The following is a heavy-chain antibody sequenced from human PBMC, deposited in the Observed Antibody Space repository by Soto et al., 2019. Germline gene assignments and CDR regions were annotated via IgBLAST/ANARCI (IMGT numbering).Heavy chain of an antibody. CDR3: ARHALTASIDQLQPVDY. CDR1: GDSIVSRGCY. Sequence: QLQLQEWGPGLVKPSETLSLTCSVSGDSIVSRGCYWGWIRQPPGKGLEWIGSIYYSGSTSYNPSLKTRVTISEDTSKNQLSLKLGSVTAADTAVYYCARHALTASIDQLQPVDYWGQGTLVTVSS. D-gene: IGHD2-2*01. J-gene: IGHJ4*02. CDR2: IYYSGST. V-gene: IGHV4-39*01.